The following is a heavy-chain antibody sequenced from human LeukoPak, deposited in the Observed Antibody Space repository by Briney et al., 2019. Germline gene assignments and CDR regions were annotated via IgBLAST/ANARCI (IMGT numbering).Heavy chain of an antibody. CDR2: IYYSGST. J-gene: IGHJ4*02. CDR3: ARDRRSGEDSNF. Sequence: SETLSHTCTVSGGSIRSYYWSWIRQPPGKGLEWIGYIYYSGSTNYNPSLKSRVTISVDTSKNQFYLKLSSVTAADTAVYYCARDRRSGEDSNFWGQGTLVTVSS. V-gene: IGHV4-59*01. CDR1: GGSIRSYY. D-gene: IGHD2-15*01.